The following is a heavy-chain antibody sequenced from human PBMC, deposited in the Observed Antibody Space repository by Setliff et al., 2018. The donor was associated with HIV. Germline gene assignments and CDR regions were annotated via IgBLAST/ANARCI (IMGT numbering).Heavy chain of an antibody. D-gene: IGHD2-21*02. V-gene: IGHV4-38-2*02. CDR1: GYSISSGYY. Sequence: SETMSLTCTVSGYSISSGYYWGWIRQPPGKGLEWIGSIYHSGSTYYNPSLKSRVTISLDTSKNQFSLKLSSVTAADTAVYYCARAMRGVVVTNMYYYYGMDVWGQGTTVTVSS. J-gene: IGHJ6*02. CDR2: IYHSGST. CDR3: ARAMRGVVVTNMYYYYGMDV.